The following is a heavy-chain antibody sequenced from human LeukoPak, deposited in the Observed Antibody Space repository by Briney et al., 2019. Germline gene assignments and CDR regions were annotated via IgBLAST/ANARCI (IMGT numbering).Heavy chain of an antibody. CDR1: GFIFSKYW. V-gene: IGHV3-7*03. Sequence: PGGSLRLSCAAFGFIFSKYWMSWVRQAPGKGLEWVANINQDGSAKYYVDSVKGRFTISRDNAKNSLSLQMNSLRAEDTAVYYCARGLMFWGQGTLVTVSS. J-gene: IGHJ4*02. CDR2: INQDGSAK. D-gene: IGHD3-10*02. CDR3: ARGLMF.